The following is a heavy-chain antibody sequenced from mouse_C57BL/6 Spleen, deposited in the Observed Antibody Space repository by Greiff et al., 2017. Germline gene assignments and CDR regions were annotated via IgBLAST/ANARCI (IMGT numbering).Heavy chain of an antibody. J-gene: IGHJ3*01. D-gene: IGHD4-1*02. CDR3: ARGNWDEGFAY. CDR2: IDPSDSYT. CDR1: GYTLTSYW. Sequence: QVQLQQPGAELVRPGTSVKLSCKASGYTLTSYWMHWVKQRPGQGLEWIGVIDPSDSYTNYNQKFKGKATLTVDTSSSTAYMQLSSLTSEDSAVYYCARGNWDEGFAYWGQGTLVTVAA. V-gene: IGHV1-59*01.